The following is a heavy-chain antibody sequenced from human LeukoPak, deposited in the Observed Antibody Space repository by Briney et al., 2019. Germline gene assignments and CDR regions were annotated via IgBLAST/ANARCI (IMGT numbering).Heavy chain of an antibody. CDR3: AEIYDSSGYYGKFDY. V-gene: IGHV3-30*03. CDR2: ISYDGSNK. J-gene: IGHJ4*02. CDR1: GFTFSSYG. Sequence: GRSLRLSCAASGFTFSSYGMHWVRQAPGKGLEWVAVISYDGSNKYYADSVKGRFTISRDNSKNTLYLQMNSLRAEDTAVYYCAEIYDSSGYYGKFDYWGQGTLVTVSS. D-gene: IGHD3-22*01.